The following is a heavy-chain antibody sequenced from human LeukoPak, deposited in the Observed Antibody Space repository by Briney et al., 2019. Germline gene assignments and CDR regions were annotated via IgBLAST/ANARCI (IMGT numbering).Heavy chain of an antibody. J-gene: IGHJ6*02. Sequence: SETLSLTCSVSGGSISSYYWSWIRQPPGKGLEYIGYIYYSGSTNYNPSLKSRVTISVDASKDQFSLNLTSVTAADTAVYYCARLKCISTTCPSRYVMDVWGQGTTVTVSS. CDR2: IYYSGST. V-gene: IGHV4-59*01. CDR1: GGSISSYY. D-gene: IGHD2-2*01. CDR3: ARLKCISTTCPSRYVMDV.